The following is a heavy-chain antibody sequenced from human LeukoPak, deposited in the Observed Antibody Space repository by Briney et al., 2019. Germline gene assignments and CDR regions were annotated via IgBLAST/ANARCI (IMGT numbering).Heavy chain of an antibody. CDR1: GFTFSSYG. CDR2: ISYDGSNK. Sequence: GGSLRLSCAASGFTFSSYGMHWVRQAPGKGLEWVAVISYDGSNKYYADSVKGRFTISRDNSKNTLYLQMNSLRAEDTAVYYCAKGAYYDILTGYEDYWGQGTLVTVSS. J-gene: IGHJ4*02. V-gene: IGHV3-30*18. CDR3: AKGAYYDILTGYEDY. D-gene: IGHD3-9*01.